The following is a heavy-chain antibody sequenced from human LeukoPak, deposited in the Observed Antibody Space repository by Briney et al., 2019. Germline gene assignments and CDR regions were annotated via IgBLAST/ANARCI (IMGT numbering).Heavy chain of an antibody. D-gene: IGHD1/OR15-1a*01. CDR3: TRVTTNGYFEY. CDR2: IKFDESER. CDR1: GFTFSSFW. Sequence: GGSLRLSCAASGFTFSSFWMAWVRQAPGKGLEWVASIKFDESERHHVDSVKGRFTISSDNAKNSLYLQMNSLRAEDTAVYFCTRVTTNGYFEYWGQGTLVTVSS. J-gene: IGHJ4*02. V-gene: IGHV3-7*04.